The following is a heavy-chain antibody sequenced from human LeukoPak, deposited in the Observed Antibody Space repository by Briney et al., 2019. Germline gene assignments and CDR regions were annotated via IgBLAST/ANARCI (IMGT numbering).Heavy chain of an antibody. CDR3: VGNGYYALDY. J-gene: IGHJ4*02. Sequence: SETLSLACAVSGDPINSIDWWSWVRQSPARGLEWIGEIYHSGGTNYNPSLKSRVTISVDKSKNHLSLKLTSVTAADTAVYFCVGNGYYALDYWGQGALVTVAS. CDR2: IYHSGGT. CDR1: GDPINSIDW. D-gene: IGHD2/OR15-2a*01. V-gene: IGHV4-4*02.